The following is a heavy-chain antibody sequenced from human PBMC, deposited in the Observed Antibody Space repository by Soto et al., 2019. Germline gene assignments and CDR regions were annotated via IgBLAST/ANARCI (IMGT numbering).Heavy chain of an antibody. CDR2: IIPIFGTA. D-gene: IGHD6-6*01. J-gene: IGHJ3*02. CDR1: GCTFSIYA. CDR3: ARLYSSSSPGAFDI. Sequence: SVKVSCKASGCTFSIYAISCVRQAPGQGLECMGGIIPIFGTANYAQKFQGRVTITADESTSTAYMELSSLRSEDTAVYYCARLYSSSSPGAFDIWGQGTMVT. V-gene: IGHV1-69*13.